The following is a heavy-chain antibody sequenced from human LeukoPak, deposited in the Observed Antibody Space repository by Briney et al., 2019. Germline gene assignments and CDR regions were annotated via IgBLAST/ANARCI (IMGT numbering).Heavy chain of an antibody. CDR1: GYTFTSYD. J-gene: IGHJ4*02. D-gene: IGHD2-15*01. V-gene: IGHV1-8*01. CDR3: ARGRVVVVAATDSPVDY. Sequence: ASVKVSCTASGYTFTSYDINWVRQATGQGLEWMGWMNPNSGNTGYAQKFQGRVTMTRNTSISTAYMELSSLRSEDTAVYYCARGRVVVVAATDSPVDYWGQGTLVTVSS. CDR2: MNPNSGNT.